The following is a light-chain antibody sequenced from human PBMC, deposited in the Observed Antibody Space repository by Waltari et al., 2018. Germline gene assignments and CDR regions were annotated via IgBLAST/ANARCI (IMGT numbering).Light chain of an antibody. CDR1: NIGIHT. Sequence: SYVLTQPPSVSVAPGQTAKVTCGGNNIGIHTVHWYQCKTGQAPVLVVYGNKERPSGVSDRFSGSKSANGASLTISGLQAEDEAHYYCCAYAGKVFGGGTRLTVL. J-gene: IGLJ3*02. CDR2: GNK. CDR3: CAYAGKV. V-gene: IGLV3-21*02.